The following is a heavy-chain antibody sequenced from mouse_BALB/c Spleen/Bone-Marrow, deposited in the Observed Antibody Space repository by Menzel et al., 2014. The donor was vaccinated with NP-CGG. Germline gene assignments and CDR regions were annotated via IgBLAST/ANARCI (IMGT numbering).Heavy chain of an antibody. CDR3: ARSYRPFALDY. J-gene: IGHJ4*01. CDR1: GFTFSDYY. D-gene: IGHD2-14*01. CDR2: ISDGGSYT. Sequence: DVMLEESGGGLVKPGGSLKLSCAASGFTFSDYYMYWVRQTPEKRLEWVATISDGGSYTSYLDSVKGRFTISRDNAKNNLYLQMSSLNSEDTAMYYCARSYRPFALDYWGQGTSGTVSS. V-gene: IGHV5-4*02.